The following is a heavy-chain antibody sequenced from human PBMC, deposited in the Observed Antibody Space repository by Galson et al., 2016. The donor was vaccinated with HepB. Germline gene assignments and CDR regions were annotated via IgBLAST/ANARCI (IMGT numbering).Heavy chain of an antibody. Sequence: SLRLSCAASGFTFSDYYMSWIRQAPGKGLEWVSYISSSRGYTKYADSAKGRFTSSRDNAKNSLYLQMNSLGAEDTAVYYCARDGSSRSSPNGFDIWGQGTMVTVSS. D-gene: IGHD6-13*01. CDR3: ARDGSSRSSPNGFDI. V-gene: IGHV3-11*05. J-gene: IGHJ3*02. CDR1: GFTFSDYY. CDR2: ISSSRGYT.